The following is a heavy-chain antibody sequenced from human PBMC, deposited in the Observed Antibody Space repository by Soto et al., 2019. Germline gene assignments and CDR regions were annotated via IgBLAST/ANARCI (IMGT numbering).Heavy chain of an antibody. Sequence: GGSLRLSCAASGFTFSSYGMHWLRQAPGKGLEWVAVIWYDGSNKYYADSVKGRFTISRDNSKNTLYLQMNSLRAEDTAVYYCARDMRNYDIRNYYYYGMDVWGQGTTVTVSS. CDR1: GFTFSSYG. D-gene: IGHD3-9*01. J-gene: IGHJ6*02. CDR3: ARDMRNYDIRNYYYYGMDV. V-gene: IGHV3-33*01. CDR2: IWYDGSNK.